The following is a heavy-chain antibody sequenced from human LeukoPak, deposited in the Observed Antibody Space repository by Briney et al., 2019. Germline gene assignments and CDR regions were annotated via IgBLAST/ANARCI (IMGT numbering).Heavy chain of an antibody. CDR1: GFTFSSYA. CDR3: ARLVGATEDY. V-gene: IGHV3-30-3*01. J-gene: IGHJ4*02. CDR2: ISYDGSNK. D-gene: IGHD1-26*01. Sequence: GGSLRLSCAASGFTFSSYAMHWVRQAPGKGLEWVAVISYDGSNKYYADSVKGRFTISRDNSKNTLYLQMSSLRAEDTAVYYCARLVGATEDYWGQGTLVTVSS.